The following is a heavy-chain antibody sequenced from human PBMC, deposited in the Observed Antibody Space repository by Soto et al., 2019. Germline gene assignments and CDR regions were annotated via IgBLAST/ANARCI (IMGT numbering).Heavy chain of an antibody. D-gene: IGHD3-10*01. CDR1: GYSFTSYW. V-gene: IGHV5-51*01. J-gene: IGHJ6*02. CDR3: AKVLSGSPYYYGMDV. CDR2: IYPGDSDT. Sequence: GESLKISCKGSGYSFTSYWIGWVRQMPGKGLEWMGIIYPGDSDTRYSPSFQGQVTISADKSISTAYLQWSSLKASDTAVYYCAKVLSGSPYYYGMDVWGQGTTVTVSS.